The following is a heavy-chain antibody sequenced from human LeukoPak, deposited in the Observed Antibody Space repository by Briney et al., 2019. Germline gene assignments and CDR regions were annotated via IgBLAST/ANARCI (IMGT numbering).Heavy chain of an antibody. CDR1: GFTFSNFA. J-gene: IGHJ4*02. D-gene: IGHD3-22*01. CDR2: ISYDGSNK. V-gene: IGHV3-30*18. Sequence: GGSLRLSCAASGFTFSNFAMGWVRQAPGKGLEWVAVISYDGSNKYYADSVKGRFTISRDNSKDTLYLQMNSLRAEDTAVYYCAKSVYSSGYSYYLDYWGQGTLVTVSS. CDR3: AKSVYSSGYSYYLDY.